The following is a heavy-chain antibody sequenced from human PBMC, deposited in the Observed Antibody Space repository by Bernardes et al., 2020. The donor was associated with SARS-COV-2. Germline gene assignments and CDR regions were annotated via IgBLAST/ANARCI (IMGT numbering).Heavy chain of an antibody. CDR3: ARARVAYYYYYMDV. V-gene: IGHV4-34*01. Sequence: SETLSLTCAVYGGSFSGYYWSWIRQPPGKGLEWIWEINHSGSTNYNPSLKSRVTITVDTSKNQFSLKLSSVTAADTAVYYCARARVAYYYYYMDVWGKGTTVTVSS. D-gene: IGHD2-15*01. CDR1: GGSFSGYY. CDR2: INHSGST. J-gene: IGHJ6*03.